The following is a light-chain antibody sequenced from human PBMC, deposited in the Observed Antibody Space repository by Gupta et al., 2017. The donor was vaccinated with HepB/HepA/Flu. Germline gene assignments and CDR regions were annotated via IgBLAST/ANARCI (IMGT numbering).Light chain of an antibody. V-gene: IGLV2-14*03. CDR2: DVN. Sequence: SDLTQPASVSGSPGQSITISCTGTSSDVGACTYVSWYQQHPGKAPKLIIYDVNNRPSGVSNRFSGSKSGNTASLTISGLQAEDEADYYYCSSNTRSETRIFGGGTKVTVL. CDR3: SSNTRSETRI. CDR1: SSDVGACTY. J-gene: IGLJ2*01.